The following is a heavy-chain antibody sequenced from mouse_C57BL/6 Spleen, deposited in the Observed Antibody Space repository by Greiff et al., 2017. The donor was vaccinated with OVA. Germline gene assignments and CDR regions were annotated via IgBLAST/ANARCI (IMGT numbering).Heavy chain of an antibody. CDR3: ARYRKVLPMDD. CDR1: GFTFSDYG. D-gene: IGHD2-14*01. CDR2: ISSGSSTI. J-gene: IGHJ4*01. Sequence: EVHLVESGGGLVKPGGSLKLSCAASGFTFSDYGMHWVRQAPEKGLEWVAYISSGSSTIYYADTVKGRFTISRDNAKNTLFLQMTSLRSEDTAMYYCARYRKVLPMDDWGQGTSVTVSS. V-gene: IGHV5-17*01.